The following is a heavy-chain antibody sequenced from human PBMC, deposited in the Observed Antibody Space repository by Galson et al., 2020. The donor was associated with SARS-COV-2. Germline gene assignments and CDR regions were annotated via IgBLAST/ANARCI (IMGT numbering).Heavy chain of an antibody. V-gene: IGHV2-70*04. Sequence: ESGPTLAKPTQTLTLTYTFSDFSLSTSAMRVSWIRHPPGKALEWLARIDCDDEKYYSTSLKTRLTISKDTSKTQVVLTMTNMDPVDTATYYCAGSPPNLAFDDWGQGTLVTVSS. CDR2: IDCDDEK. CDR3: AGSPPNLAFDD. J-gene: IGHJ4*02. CDR1: DFSLSTSAMR.